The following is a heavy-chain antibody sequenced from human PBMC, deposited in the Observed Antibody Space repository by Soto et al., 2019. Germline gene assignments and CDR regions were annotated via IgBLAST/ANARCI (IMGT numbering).Heavy chain of an antibody. V-gene: IGHV3-64D*06. J-gene: IGHJ4*02. CDR2: ISENGDIT. CDR3: VKDRFVDY. Sequence: GGSLRLSCSVFGFTFSNSYMHWVRQTPEKGLQYVSSISENGDITYYPDSVKGRFTISRDNSKSTVYLQTSSLRIEDTGVYYCVKDRFVDYWGQGVLVTVSS. CDR1: GFTFSNSY.